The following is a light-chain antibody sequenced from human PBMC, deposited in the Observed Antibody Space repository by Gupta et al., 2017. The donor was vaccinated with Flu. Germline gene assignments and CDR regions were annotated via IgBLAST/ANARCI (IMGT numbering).Light chain of an antibody. J-gene: IGLJ1*01. CDR3: SSYTSTNTLYV. Sequence: QSALTQPASLSGSPGQSITISCTGTSSDVGRSDSVSWYQQHPGKAPKLIIYDVSKRTSGVSSRFSGSKSGNTASLTISGLEAEDETDYYCSSYTSTNTLYVFGSGTKVTVL. CDR1: SSDVGRSDS. CDR2: DVS. V-gene: IGLV2-14*01.